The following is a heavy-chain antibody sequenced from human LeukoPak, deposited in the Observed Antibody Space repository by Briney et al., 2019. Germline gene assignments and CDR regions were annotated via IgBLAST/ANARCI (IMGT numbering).Heavy chain of an antibody. J-gene: IGHJ4*02. CDR1: GFTFDDYA. CDR3: AKDDCSSTSCQIDY. Sequence: GGSLRLSCAASGFTFDDYAMHWVRQAPGKGLEWVSGISWNSGSIGYADSVKGRFTISRDNAKNSLYLQMNSLRAEDMALYYCAKDDCSSTSCQIDYWGQGTLVTSPQ. D-gene: IGHD2-2*01. V-gene: IGHV3-9*03. CDR2: ISWNSGSI.